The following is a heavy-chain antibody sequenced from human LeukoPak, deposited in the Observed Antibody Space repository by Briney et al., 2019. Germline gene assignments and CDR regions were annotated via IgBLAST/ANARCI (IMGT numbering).Heavy chain of an antibody. CDR2: IFYNGSP. J-gene: IGHJ4*02. D-gene: IGHD6-13*01. CDR1: GVSITSYY. V-gene: IGHV4-59*01. CDR3: ARDSPPWAAGAVPFDY. Sequence: TPSETLSLTCTVSGVSITSYYWSWIRQLPGKGLEWIGYIFYNGSPNYNPSLKSRVTISIDTSENQFSLKLTSVTAADTAVYYCARDSPPWAAGAVPFDYWGQGTLVTVSS.